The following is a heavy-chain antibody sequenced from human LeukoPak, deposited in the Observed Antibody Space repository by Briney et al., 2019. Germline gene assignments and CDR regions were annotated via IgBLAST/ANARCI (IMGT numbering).Heavy chain of an antibody. D-gene: IGHD3-10*01. J-gene: IGHJ4*02. CDR1: GYSFTSYW. Sequence: GEALQISSKGSGYSFTSYWIGWGRPKPGKGMEWMGIIYPDYSDTRYSPSFQGQVTISAHKSISTAYLQWSSLKASDTAMYYCARGFGEFRFDYWGQGTLVTVSS. CDR2: IYPDYSDT. CDR3: ARGFGEFRFDY. V-gene: IGHV5-51*01.